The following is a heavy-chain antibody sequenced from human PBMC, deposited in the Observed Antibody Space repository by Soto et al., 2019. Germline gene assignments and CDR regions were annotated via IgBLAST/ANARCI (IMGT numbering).Heavy chain of an antibody. CDR1: GFTFSSYA. CDR2: ISYDGSNK. J-gene: IGHJ6*02. D-gene: IGHD5-18*01. CDR3: AKQLWLLDDYYYGMDV. Sequence: QVQLVESGGGVVQPGRSLRLSCAASGFTFSSYAMHWVRQAPGKGLEWVAGISYDGSNKYYADSVKGRFTISRDNSKNTLYLQMNSLRAEDTAVYYCAKQLWLLDDYYYGMDVWGQGTTVTVSS. V-gene: IGHV3-30-3*02.